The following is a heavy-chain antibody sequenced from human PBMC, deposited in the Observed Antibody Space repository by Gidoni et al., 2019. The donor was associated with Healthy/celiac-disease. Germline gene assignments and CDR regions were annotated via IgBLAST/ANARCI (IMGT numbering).Heavy chain of an antibody. CDR1: GFTVSSYG. V-gene: IGHV3-33*08. D-gene: IGHD1-7*01. J-gene: IGHJ6*02. Sequence: QVQLVESGGGVVQPGRSLRLPCAASGFTVSSYGMHWLRQAPGKGLEWVAVIWDDGSNKYYADSVKGRFTISRDNSKNTLYLQMNSLRAEDTAVYYCARWETGTTVPYYYYGMDVWGQGTTVTVSS. CDR2: IWDDGSNK. CDR3: ARWETGTTVPYYYYGMDV.